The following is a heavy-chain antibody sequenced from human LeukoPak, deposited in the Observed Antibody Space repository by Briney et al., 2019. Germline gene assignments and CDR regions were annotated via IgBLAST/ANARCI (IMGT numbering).Heavy chain of an antibody. J-gene: IGHJ4*02. Sequence: SVKVSCKASGYTFSGHYMHWVRQAPGQGLEWMGRIIPILGIANYAQKFQGRVTITADKSTSTAYMELSSLRSEDTAVYYCASTGNIAAAGTRSLDYWGQGTLVTVSS. CDR2: IIPILGIA. V-gene: IGHV1-69*02. CDR3: ASTGNIAAAGTRSLDY. CDR1: GYTFSGHY. D-gene: IGHD6-13*01.